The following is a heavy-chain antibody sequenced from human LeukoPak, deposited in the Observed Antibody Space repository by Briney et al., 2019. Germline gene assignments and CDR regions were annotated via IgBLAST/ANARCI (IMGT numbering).Heavy chain of an antibody. CDR3: RAGGIDYFDY. D-gene: IGHD3-16*01. CDR1: GGSISSYY. CDR2: IYTSGST. V-gene: IGHV4-4*07. J-gene: IGHJ4*02. Sequence: SETLSLTCTVSGGSISSYYWSWIRQPAGEGLEWIGRIYTSGSTNYNPSLKSRVTMSVDTSKNQFSLKLSSVTAADTAVYYCRAGGIDYFDYWGQGTLVTVSS.